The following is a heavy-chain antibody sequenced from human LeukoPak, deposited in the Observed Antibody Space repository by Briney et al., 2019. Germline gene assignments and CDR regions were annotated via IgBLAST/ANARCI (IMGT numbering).Heavy chain of an antibody. CDR1: GFTFSSYW. D-gene: IGHD3-3*01. CDR3: VRPNFGGVYDY. Sequence: QPGGSLRLSCAASGFTFSSYWMHWVRQAPGKGPVWVSRINIDGSSTTYADSVNGRFTISRDNAKNTPYLQMNSLRVEDTAVYYCVRPNFGGVYDYWGQGALVTVSS. CDR2: INIDGSST. J-gene: IGHJ4*02. V-gene: IGHV3-74*01.